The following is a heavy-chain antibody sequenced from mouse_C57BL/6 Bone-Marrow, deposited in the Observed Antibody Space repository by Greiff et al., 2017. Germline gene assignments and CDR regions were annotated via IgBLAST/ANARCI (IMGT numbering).Heavy chain of an antibody. V-gene: IGHV1-31*01. J-gene: IGHJ3*01. D-gene: IGHD1-1*01. Sequence: DVKLQESGPELVKPGASVKISCKASGYSFTGYYMHWVKQSHGNILDWIGYIYPYNGVSSYNQKFKGKATLTVDKSSSTAYMELRSLTSEDSAVYYCARGNLLLRQAWFAYWGQGTLVTVSA. CDR2: IYPYNGVS. CDR3: ARGNLLLRQAWFAY. CDR1: GYSFTGYY.